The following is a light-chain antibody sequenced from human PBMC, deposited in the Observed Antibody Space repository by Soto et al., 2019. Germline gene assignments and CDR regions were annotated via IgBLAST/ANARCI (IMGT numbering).Light chain of an antibody. V-gene: IGKV3D-7*01. CDR1: QSLSNTY. J-gene: IGKJ4*01. CDR3: HQDFDLPLT. Sequence: EIVMTQSPVTLSLYPGDRATLSCRASQSLSNTYISWYQQKPGQAPRPLIYGASTRATGIPARFSGSGSGTDFTLTISSLQPEDFALYYCHQDFDLPLTFGGGTKVDIK. CDR2: GAS.